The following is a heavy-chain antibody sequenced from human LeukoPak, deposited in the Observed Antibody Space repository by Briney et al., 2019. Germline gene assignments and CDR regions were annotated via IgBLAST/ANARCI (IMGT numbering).Heavy chain of an antibody. CDR1: GYNFTSYW. CDR3: ARSIGYCSGGSCYFDY. CDR2: IYPGDSDT. Sequence: GGSLQISCKGSGYNFTSYWIGWVRQLPGKGLEWMGIIYPGDSDTRYSPSFQGQVTISADKSISTAYLQWSSLKASDTAMYYCARSIGYCSGGSCYFDYWGQGTLSPSPQ. J-gene: IGHJ4*02. V-gene: IGHV5-51*01. D-gene: IGHD2-15*01.